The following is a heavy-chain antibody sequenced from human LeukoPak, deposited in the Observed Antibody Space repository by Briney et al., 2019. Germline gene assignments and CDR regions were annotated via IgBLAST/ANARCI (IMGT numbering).Heavy chain of an antibody. CDR2: MNPNSGNT. CDR3: AKGPPTDYYYGMDV. D-gene: IGHD4-17*01. CDR1: GYTFTSYD. J-gene: IGHJ6*02. V-gene: IGHV1-8*01. Sequence: ASVKVSCKASGYTFTSYDINWVRQATGQGLEWMGWMNPNSGNTGYAQKFQGRVTMTRNTSISTAYMELSSLRSEDTAVYYCAKGPPTDYYYGMDVWGQGTTVTVSS.